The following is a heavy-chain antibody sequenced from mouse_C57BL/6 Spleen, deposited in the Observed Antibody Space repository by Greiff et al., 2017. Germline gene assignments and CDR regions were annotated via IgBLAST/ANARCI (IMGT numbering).Heavy chain of an antibody. J-gene: IGHJ4*01. D-gene: IGHD1-1*01. V-gene: IGHV1-81*01. CDR2: IYPRSGNT. Sequence: VQLQQSGAELARPGASVKLSCKASGYTFTSYGISWVKQRTGQGLEWIGEIYPRSGNTYYNEKFKGKATLTADKSSSTAYMELRSLTSEDSAVYFCARYYYGSSGYYAMEYWGQGTSVTVSS. CDR3: ARYYYGSSGYYAMEY. CDR1: GYTFTSYG.